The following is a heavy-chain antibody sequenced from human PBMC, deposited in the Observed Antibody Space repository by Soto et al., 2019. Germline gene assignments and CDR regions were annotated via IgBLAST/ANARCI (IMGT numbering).Heavy chain of an antibody. J-gene: IGHJ4*02. CDR1: GFSFSDYF. CDR3: AKDVYDFWSGGPHDYFDY. Sequence: ASVKVSCKASGFSFSDYFMHWVRQAPGQGLEWMGIINPSGDRTDYAQKFQGRVTITRDTSTSTVYMDLSSLRYEDTAVYYCAKDVYDFWSGGPHDYFDYWGQGTLVTVSS. D-gene: IGHD3-3*01. CDR2: INPSGDRT. V-gene: IGHV1-46*01.